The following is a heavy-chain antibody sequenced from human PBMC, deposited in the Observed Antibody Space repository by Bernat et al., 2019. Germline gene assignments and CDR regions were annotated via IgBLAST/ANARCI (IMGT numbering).Heavy chain of an antibody. CDR1: GYTFTGYY. D-gene: IGHD3-22*01. J-gene: IGHJ4*02. Sequence: QVQLVQSGAEVKKPGASVKVSCKASGYTFTGYYMHWVRQAPGQGLEWMGIINPSGGSTSYAQKFQGRVTMTRDTSTSTVYMELSSLRSEDTAVYYCASEDYDSSGYYPHAGDYWGQGTLVTVSS. CDR3: ASEDYDSSGYYPHAGDY. CDR2: INPSGGST. V-gene: IGHV1-46*03.